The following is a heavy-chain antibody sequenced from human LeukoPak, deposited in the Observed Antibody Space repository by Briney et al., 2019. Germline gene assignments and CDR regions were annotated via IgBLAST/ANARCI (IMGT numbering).Heavy chain of an antibody. Sequence: GGSLRLSCAASGFTFSSFALGWVRQAPGKGVEWVSAIVGGGGSTYYADSVKGRFTISRDNSRNTLYLHMSSLRAEDTAVYYCAKVNLGALLDGTFFDYWGPGTLVTVSS. CDR2: IVGGGGST. D-gene: IGHD3-9*01. CDR3: AKVNLGALLDGTFFDY. J-gene: IGHJ4*02. V-gene: IGHV3-23*01. CDR1: GFTFSSFA.